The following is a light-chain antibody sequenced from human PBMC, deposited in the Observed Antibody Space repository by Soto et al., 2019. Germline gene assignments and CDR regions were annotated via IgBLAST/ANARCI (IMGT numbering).Light chain of an antibody. CDR2: GAS. CDR3: QHYGSLVLT. CDR1: QSVSSTY. J-gene: IGKJ4*01. Sequence: EIVLTQSPGTLSLSPGERATLYCRASQSVSSTYLAWYQQKPGQAPRLLIYGASSRSTGIPDRFSGSGSGTDFTLTISRLEPEDFAEYYCQHYGSLVLTFGGGTKVEMK. V-gene: IGKV3-20*01.